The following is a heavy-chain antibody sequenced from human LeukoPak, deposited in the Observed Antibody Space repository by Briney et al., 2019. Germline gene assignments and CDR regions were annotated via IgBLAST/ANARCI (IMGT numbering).Heavy chain of an antibody. V-gene: IGHV4-59*01. D-gene: IGHD3-3*01. CDR2: ISYGGST. J-gene: IGHJ3*01. CDR1: GGSISSYY. Sequence: PSETLSLTCTVSGGSISSYYWTWIRQPPGRGLERVGYISYGGSTNYNPSLKSRVTISVDTSTNQFSLKLSSVTAADTAVYYCARGIFGVVLNAFDLWGRGTMVTVSS. CDR3: ARGIFGVVLNAFDL.